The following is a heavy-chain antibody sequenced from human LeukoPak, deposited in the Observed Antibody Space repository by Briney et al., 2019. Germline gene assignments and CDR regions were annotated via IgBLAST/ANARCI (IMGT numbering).Heavy chain of an antibody. D-gene: IGHD3-10*01. CDR2: IYTSGST. CDR1: GGSISRYY. V-gene: IGHV4-4*07. Sequence: PSATLSLTCTVSGGSISRYYWNWIRQPAGKGLEWIGRIYTSGSTNNNPSLKSRVTMSVDTSKNQFSLKLTSVTAADTAVYYCAREAYYYGSGSSYKDYFYYYMDVWGKGTTVTISS. CDR3: AREAYYYGSGSSYKDYFYYYMDV. J-gene: IGHJ6*03.